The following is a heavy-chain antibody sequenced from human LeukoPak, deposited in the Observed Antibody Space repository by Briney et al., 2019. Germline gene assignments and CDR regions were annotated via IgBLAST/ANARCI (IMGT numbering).Heavy chain of an antibody. V-gene: IGHV3-21*01. J-gene: IGHJ3*02. CDR1: GFTFSSYA. CDR3: ARVGDADAFDI. D-gene: IGHD3-16*01. Sequence: GGSLRLSCAASGFTFSSYAMRWVRQAPGKGLEWVSSISSSSSYIYYADSVKGRFTISRDNAKNSLYLQMNSLRAEDTAVYYCARVGDADAFDIWGQGTMVTVSS. CDR2: ISSSSSYI.